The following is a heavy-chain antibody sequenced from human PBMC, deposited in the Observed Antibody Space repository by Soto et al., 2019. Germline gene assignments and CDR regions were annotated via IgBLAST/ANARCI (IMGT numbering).Heavy chain of an antibody. V-gene: IGHV1-69*12. J-gene: IGHJ4*02. CDR3: ARDGTVRAAVAGYYFDY. CDR2: IIPIFGTA. D-gene: IGHD6-19*01. CDR1: GGTFSSYA. Sequence: QVQLVQSGAEVKKPGSSVKVSCKASGGTFSSYAISWVRQAPGQGLEWMGGIIPIFGTANYAQKFQGRVTITADESTSTAYRELSSLRSEDTAVYYCARDGTVRAAVAGYYFDYWGPGTLVTVSS.